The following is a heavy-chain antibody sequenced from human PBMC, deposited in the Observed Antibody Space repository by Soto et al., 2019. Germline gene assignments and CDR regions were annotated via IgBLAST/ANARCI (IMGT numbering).Heavy chain of an antibody. CDR3: ARGSYYDSSGYYDY. V-gene: IGHV4-31*03. D-gene: IGHD3-22*01. Sequence: SETLSLTCTVSGGSISSGGYYWSWIRQHPGKGLEWIGYIYYSGSTYYNPSLKSRVTISVDTSKNQFSLKLSSVTAADTAVYYCARGSYYDSSGYYDYWGQGTLVTVSS. CDR2: IYYSGST. J-gene: IGHJ4*02. CDR1: GGSISSGGYY.